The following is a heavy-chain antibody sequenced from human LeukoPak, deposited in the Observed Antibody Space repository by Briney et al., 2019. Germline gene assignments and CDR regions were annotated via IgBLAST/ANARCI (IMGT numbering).Heavy chain of an antibody. Sequence: SETLSLTCAVYGGSFSGYYWSWIRQPPGKGLEWIGYIYYSGSTYYNPSLKSRVTISVDTSKNQFSLKLSSVTAADTAVYYCARGATMVRGPFEYWGQGTLVTVSS. D-gene: IGHD3-10*01. CDR2: IYYSGST. CDR1: GGSFSGYY. J-gene: IGHJ4*02. CDR3: ARGATMVRGPFEY. V-gene: IGHV4-34*09.